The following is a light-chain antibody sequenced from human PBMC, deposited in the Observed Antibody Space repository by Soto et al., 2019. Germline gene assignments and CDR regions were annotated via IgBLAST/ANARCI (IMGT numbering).Light chain of an antibody. CDR3: LQDYNYPWT. J-gene: IGKJ1*01. CDR1: QGISSY. V-gene: IGKV1D-8*03. Sequence: VIWLTQSPSLLSASIGYRYTISGRMSQGISSYLAWYQQKPGKAPELLIYAASSLQSGVPSRFSGSGSGTDFTLTISSLQPEDFATYYCLQDYNYPWTFGQGTKVDIK. CDR2: AAS.